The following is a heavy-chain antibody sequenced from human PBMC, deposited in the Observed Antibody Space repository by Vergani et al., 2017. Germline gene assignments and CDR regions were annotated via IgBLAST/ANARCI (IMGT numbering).Heavy chain of an antibody. CDR3: AKVRLGIRGSYYFDY. CDR2: INPSGGST. D-gene: IGHD7-27*01. V-gene: IGHV1-46*01. J-gene: IGHJ4*02. Sequence: QVQLVQSGAEVKKPGASVKVSCKASGYTFTSYYMHWVRQAPGQGLEWMGIINPSGGSTSYAQKFQGRVTMTRDTSTSTVYMELSSLRSEDTAVYYCAKVRLGIRGSYYFDYWGQGTLVTVSS. CDR1: GYTFTSYY.